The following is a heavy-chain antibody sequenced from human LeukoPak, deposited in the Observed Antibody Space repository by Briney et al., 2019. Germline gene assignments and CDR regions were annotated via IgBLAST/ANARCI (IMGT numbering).Heavy chain of an antibody. Sequence: GGSLRLSCAAAGFTFTNAWMSWVRQAPGKGLEWVGRIKRKTDGGTTDYAAPVKGRFTISRDDSKNTLYLQMNRLRDEDTAVYYCARASYISSWYFDYWGQGTLVTVSS. V-gene: IGHV3-15*01. D-gene: IGHD6-13*01. CDR1: GFTFTNAW. CDR2: IKRKTDGGTT. J-gene: IGHJ4*02. CDR3: ARASYISSWYFDY.